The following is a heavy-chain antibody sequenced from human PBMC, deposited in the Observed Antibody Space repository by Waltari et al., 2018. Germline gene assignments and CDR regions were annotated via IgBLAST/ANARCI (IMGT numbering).Heavy chain of an antibody. V-gene: IGHV4-39*07. D-gene: IGHD2-2*01. CDR2: IYYSGST. CDR3: ARDSQVVVPGLNWFDP. CDR1: GGPISSSSYY. J-gene: IGHJ5*02. Sequence: QLQLQESGPGLVKPSETLSLTCTVSGGPISSSSYYWGWIRQPPGKGLEWIGSIYYSGSTYYNPSLKSRVTISVDTSKNQFSLKLSSVTAADTAVYYCARDSQVVVPGLNWFDPWGQGTLVTVSS.